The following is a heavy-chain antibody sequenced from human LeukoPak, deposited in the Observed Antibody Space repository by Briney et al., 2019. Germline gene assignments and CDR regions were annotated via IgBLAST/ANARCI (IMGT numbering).Heavy chain of an antibody. D-gene: IGHD5-18*01. CDR2: IIPILGIA. CDR3: ARDPGYSYGYNY. CDR1: GGTFTSYA. J-gene: IGHJ4*02. Sequence: SVKVSCKASGGTFTSYAISWVRQAPGQGLEWMGRIIPILGIANYAQKFQGRVTITADKSTSTAYMELSSLRSEDTAVYYCARDPGYSYGYNYWGQGTLVTVSS. V-gene: IGHV1-69*04.